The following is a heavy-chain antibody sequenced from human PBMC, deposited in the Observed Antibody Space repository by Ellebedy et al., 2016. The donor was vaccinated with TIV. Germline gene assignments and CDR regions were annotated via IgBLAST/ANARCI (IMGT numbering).Heavy chain of an antibody. Sequence: PGGSLRLSCAASGFTFSSYAMHWVRQAPGKGLQWVAVISYDGSNKYYADSVKGRFTISRDNAKNTLYLQMNSLGAEDTALYFCVGGSGWLPVSWGQGTQVTVSS. V-gene: IGHV3-30*04. CDR1: GFTFSSYA. J-gene: IGHJ5*02. CDR2: ISYDGSNK. D-gene: IGHD6-19*01. CDR3: VGGSGWLPVS.